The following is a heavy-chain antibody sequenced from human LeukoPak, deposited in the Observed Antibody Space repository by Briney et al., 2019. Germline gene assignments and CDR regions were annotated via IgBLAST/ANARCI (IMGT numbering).Heavy chain of an antibody. CDR1: GYTLTELS. D-gene: IGHD2-2*01. V-gene: IGHV1-24*01. CDR3: ATSSVVPAAITAYYYYYMDV. Sequence: ASVKVSCKVSGYTLTELSMHWVRQAPGKGLEWMGGFDPEDGETIYAQKFQGRVTMTEDTSTDTAYMELSSLRSEDTAVYYCATSSVVPAAITAYYYYYMDVWGKGTTVTVSS. J-gene: IGHJ6*03. CDR2: FDPEDGET.